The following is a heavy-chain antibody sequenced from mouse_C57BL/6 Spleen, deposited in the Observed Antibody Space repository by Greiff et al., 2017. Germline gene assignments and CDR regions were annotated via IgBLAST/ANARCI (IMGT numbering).Heavy chain of an antibody. CDR1: GYTFTSYW. V-gene: IGHV1-7*01. CDR2: INPSSGYT. CDR3: ARQIDGYKGYFDY. Sequence: VQLQQSGAELAKPGASVKLSCKASGYTFTSYWMHWVKQRPGQGLEWIGYINPSSGYTKYNQKFKDKATLTADKSSSTAYMQLSSLTYEDSAVYYCARQIDGYKGYFDYWGQGTTLTVSS. D-gene: IGHD2-3*01. J-gene: IGHJ2*01.